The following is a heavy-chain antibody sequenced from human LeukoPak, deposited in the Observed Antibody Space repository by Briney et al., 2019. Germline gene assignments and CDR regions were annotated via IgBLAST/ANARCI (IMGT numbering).Heavy chain of an antibody. D-gene: IGHD3-10*01. CDR2: IYSGGST. Sequence: QPGGSLRLSCAASGFTVSGNYMSWVRQAPGKGLEWVSVIYSGGSTYYADSVKGRFTISRDNSKNTLYLQMNSLRAEDTAVYYCAIERITMVRGVTIFDYWGQGTLVTVSS. V-gene: IGHV3-53*01. CDR1: GFTVSGNY. J-gene: IGHJ4*02. CDR3: AIERITMVRGVTIFDY.